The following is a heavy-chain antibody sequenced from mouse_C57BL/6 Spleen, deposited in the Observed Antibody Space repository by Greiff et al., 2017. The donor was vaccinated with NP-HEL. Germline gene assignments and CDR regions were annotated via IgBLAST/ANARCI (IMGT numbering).Heavy chain of an antibody. Sequence: VQLQQSGAELVRPGASVKLSCTASGFNIKDYYMHWVKQRPEQGLEWIGRIDPEDGDTEYAPKFQGKATMTADTSSNTAYLQLSSLTSEDTAVYYCTPEGYDYAMDYWGQGTSVTVSS. J-gene: IGHJ4*01. V-gene: IGHV14-1*01. D-gene: IGHD3-1*01. CDR2: IDPEDGDT. CDR1: GFNIKDYY. CDR3: TPEGYDYAMDY.